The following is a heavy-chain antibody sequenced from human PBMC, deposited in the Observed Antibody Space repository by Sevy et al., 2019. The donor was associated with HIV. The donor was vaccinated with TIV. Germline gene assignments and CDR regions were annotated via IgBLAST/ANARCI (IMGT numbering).Heavy chain of an antibody. CDR2: INYSGST. V-gene: IGHV4-39*01. D-gene: IGHD3-3*01. J-gene: IGHJ4*02. Sequence: SETLSLTCTVSGGSISNNNYYWGWIRQSPGKGLEWIGTINYSGSTDYNPSLKSRVTISVDTSENQFSLKLSSVTAADTAVYYCARHALFTIFGVVIDPKMYYFDYWGQGTQVTVSS. CDR1: GGSISNNNYY. CDR3: ARHALFTIFGVVIDPKMYYFDY.